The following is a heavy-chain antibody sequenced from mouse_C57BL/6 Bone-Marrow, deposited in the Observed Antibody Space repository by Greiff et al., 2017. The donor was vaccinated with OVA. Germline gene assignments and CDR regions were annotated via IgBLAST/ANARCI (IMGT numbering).Heavy chain of an antibody. V-gene: IGHV7-3*01. CDR2: IRNKANGYTT. D-gene: IGHD2-14*01. CDR1: GFTFTDYY. J-gene: IGHJ4*01. Sequence: EVMLVESGGGLVQPGGSLSLSCAASGFTFTDYYISWVRQPPGKALEWLGFIRNKANGYTTEYSASVKGRFTISRDNSQSILYLQMNALGAEDSATYDCARVRKAMDYWGQGTSVTVSS. CDR3: ARVRKAMDY.